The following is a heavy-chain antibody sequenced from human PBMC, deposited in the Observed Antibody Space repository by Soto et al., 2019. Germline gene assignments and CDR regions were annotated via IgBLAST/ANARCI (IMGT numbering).Heavy chain of an antibody. Sequence: TLSLTCPVSGGPFSSGGYYWSWIRQAPGKGLEWIGYIYQNGDTSYNPSLRSRLTISADTSKTQFSLKLSSVTAADTAVYYCARGDSTVSSVFDYWGQGMLVTVSS. D-gene: IGHD4-17*01. CDR2: IYQNGDT. J-gene: IGHJ4*02. CDR3: ARGDSTVSSVFDY. V-gene: IGHV4-30-2*05. CDR1: GGPFSSGGYY.